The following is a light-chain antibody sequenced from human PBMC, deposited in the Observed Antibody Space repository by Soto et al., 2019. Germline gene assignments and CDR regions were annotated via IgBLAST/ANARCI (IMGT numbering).Light chain of an antibody. CDR3: QKGGNRPH. CDR1: QSISNY. CDR2: DAS. J-gene: IGKJ5*01. Sequence: EILLTQSPSTLSLSPGETATLSCRASQSISNYLAWYQHKPGQAPRLLIFDASNRATGILARFSGSGSGTDFTLTTSVLEHEDFTIYYCQKGGNRPHFGQGTRLEIK. V-gene: IGKV3-11*01.